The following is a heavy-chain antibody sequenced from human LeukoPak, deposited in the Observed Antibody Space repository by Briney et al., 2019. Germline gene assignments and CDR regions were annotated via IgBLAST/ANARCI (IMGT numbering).Heavy chain of an antibody. J-gene: IGHJ4*02. Sequence: ASVKVSCKASEYTFSDYYMHWVRQAPGQGLEWMGWINPNSGDTNYAQKFQGRVTMTRDPSISTAYMELSRLRSDDTAVYYCARDAWLVGTTNLYYFDYWGQGTLVTVSS. V-gene: IGHV1-2*02. CDR3: ARDAWLVGTTNLYYFDY. D-gene: IGHD1-26*01. CDR1: EYTFSDYY. CDR2: INPNSGDT.